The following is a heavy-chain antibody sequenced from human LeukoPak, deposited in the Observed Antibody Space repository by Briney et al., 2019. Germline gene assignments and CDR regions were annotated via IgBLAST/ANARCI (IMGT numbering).Heavy chain of an antibody. D-gene: IGHD6-19*01. J-gene: IGHJ4*02. CDR1: GYTFTSYY. V-gene: IGHV1-46*03. CDR3: TRASVAGRRFDY. Sequence: ASVKVSCKASGYTFTSYYMHWVRQAPGQGLEWMGIINPSGGSTTYAQRFQGRVTMTRDTSTGTVHMELSSLRSEDTAVYYCTRASVAGRRFDYWGQGTLVTVSS. CDR2: INPSGGST.